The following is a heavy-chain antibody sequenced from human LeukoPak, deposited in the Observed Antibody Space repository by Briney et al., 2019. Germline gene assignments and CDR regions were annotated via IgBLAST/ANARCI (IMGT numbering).Heavy chain of an antibody. J-gene: IGHJ4*02. CDR1: GFTFSNAW. CDR2: IKSKTDGGTT. V-gene: IGHV3-15*01. CDR3: TTHWANWNGGEPDY. Sequence: PGGSLRLSCAASGFTFSNAWMSWVRQAPGKGLEWVGRIKSKTDGGTTDYAAPVKGRFTISRDDSKNTLYLQMNSLKTEDTAVYYCTTHWANWNGGEPDYWGQGTLVTVSS. D-gene: IGHD1-20*01.